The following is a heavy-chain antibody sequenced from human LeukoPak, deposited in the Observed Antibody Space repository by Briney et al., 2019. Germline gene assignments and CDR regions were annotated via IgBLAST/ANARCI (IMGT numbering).Heavy chain of an antibody. V-gene: IGHV4-31*03. J-gene: IGHJ4*02. CDR3: ASLPRGSSCLDY. CDR2: IYYSGST. Sequence: SETLSLTCTVSGGSISSGGYYWSWIRQHPGKGLEWIGYIYYSGSTYHNPSLKSRVTISVDTSKNQFSLKLSSVTAADTAVYYCASLPRGSSCLDYWGQGTLVTVSS. D-gene: IGHD6-13*01. CDR1: GGSISSGGYY.